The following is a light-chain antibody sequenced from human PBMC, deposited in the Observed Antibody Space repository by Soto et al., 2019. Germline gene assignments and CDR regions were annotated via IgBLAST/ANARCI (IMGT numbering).Light chain of an antibody. CDR1: SSAVGGYNY. CDR3: SSYTSSGTYV. V-gene: IGLV2-14*01. CDR2: DVS. Sequence: QSALTQPASVSGSPGQSIAISCTGTSSAVGGYNYVSWYQQHPGKAPKLMIYDVSNRPSGVSNRFSGSKSGNTASLTISGLQAEDEADYYCSSYTSSGTYVFGTGTKLTVL. J-gene: IGLJ1*01.